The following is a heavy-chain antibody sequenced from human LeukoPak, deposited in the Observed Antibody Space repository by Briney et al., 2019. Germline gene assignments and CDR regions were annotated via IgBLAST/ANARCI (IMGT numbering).Heavy chain of an antibody. Sequence: GGSLRLSCAASGFTFSSYAMSWVRQAPGKGLEWVSAISGSGGSTYYTDSVKGRFTISRDNSKNTLYLQMNSLRAEDTAVYYCAEGPYSGSYYALFYWGQGTLVTVSS. CDR1: GFTFSSYA. V-gene: IGHV3-23*01. J-gene: IGHJ4*02. CDR2: ISGSGGST. D-gene: IGHD1-26*01. CDR3: AEGPYSGSYYALFY.